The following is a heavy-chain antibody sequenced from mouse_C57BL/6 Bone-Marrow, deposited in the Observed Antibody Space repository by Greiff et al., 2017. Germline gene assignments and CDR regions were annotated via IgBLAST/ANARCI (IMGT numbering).Heavy chain of an antibody. CDR1: GYTFTSYG. CDR2: IYPRSGNT. V-gene: IGHV1-81*01. J-gene: IGHJ1*03. CDR3: ASRDSNLRYFDV. Sequence: QVQLQQSGAELARPGASVQLSCKASGYTFTSYGISWVKQRTGQGLEWIGEIYPRSGNTYYNEKFKGKATLTADKSSSTAYMDLRSLTSEDSAGYFWASRDSNLRYFDVWGTGTTVTVSA. D-gene: IGHD2-5*01.